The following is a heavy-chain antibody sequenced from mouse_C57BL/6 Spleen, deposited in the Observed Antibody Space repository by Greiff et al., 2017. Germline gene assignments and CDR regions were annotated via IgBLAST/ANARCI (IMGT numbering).Heavy chain of an antibody. Sequence: QVQLQQSGPELVKPGASVKISCKASGYAFSSSWMNWVKQRPGKGLEWIGRISPGDGDTNYNGKFTGKATLTADKSSSTAYMQLSSLTCEGSAVYFCAGGGQWLAYWGQGTLVTVSA. V-gene: IGHV1-82*01. CDR3: AGGGQWLAY. J-gene: IGHJ3*01. CDR1: GYAFSSSW. CDR2: ISPGDGDT.